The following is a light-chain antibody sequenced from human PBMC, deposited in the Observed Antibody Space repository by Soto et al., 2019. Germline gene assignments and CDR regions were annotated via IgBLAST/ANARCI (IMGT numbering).Light chain of an antibody. CDR3: AAWDDSLSGWV. Sequence: QSVLTQPPSASGTPGQRVTISCSGTSSNVGTNTVNWYQQVPGTAPKLLIFSSDHRPSGVPDRFSGSKSGSSASLAISGLQSEDEADYYCAAWDDSLSGWVFGGGTQLTVL. J-gene: IGLJ7*01. CDR2: SSD. V-gene: IGLV1-44*01. CDR1: SSNVGTNT.